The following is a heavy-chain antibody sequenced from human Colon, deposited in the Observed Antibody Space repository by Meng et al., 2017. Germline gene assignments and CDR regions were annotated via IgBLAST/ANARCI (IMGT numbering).Heavy chain of an antibody. CDR2: INPNSGGT. D-gene: IGHD6-19*01. CDR1: GYTFTGYD. CDR3: AREDSSGWYGLWYYYGMDV. J-gene: IGHJ6*02. V-gene: IGHV1-2*02. Sequence: ASVKVSCKASGYTFTGYDMHWVRQAPGQGLEWMGWINPNSGGTNYAQKFQGRVTMTRDTSISTAYMELSRLRSDDTAVYYCAREDSSGWYGLWYYYGMDVWGQGTTVTVSS.